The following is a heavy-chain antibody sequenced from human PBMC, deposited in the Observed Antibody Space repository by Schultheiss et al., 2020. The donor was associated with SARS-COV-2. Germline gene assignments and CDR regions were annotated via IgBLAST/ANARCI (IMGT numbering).Heavy chain of an antibody. Sequence: SETLSLTCTVSGGSISSYYWSWIRQPPGKGLDWIGYIYYSGSTNYNPSLKSRVTMSVDTSKNQFSLKLSSVTAADTAVYYCARTPCSSASCYRRHYYGMDVWGQGTTVTVSS. V-gene: IGHV4-59*12. CDR1: GGSISSYY. D-gene: IGHD2-2*01. CDR3: ARTPCSSASCYRRHYYGMDV. CDR2: IYYSGST. J-gene: IGHJ6*02.